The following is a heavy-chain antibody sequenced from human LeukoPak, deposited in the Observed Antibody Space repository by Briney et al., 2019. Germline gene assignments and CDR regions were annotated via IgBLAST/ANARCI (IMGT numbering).Heavy chain of an antibody. D-gene: IGHD3-10*01. CDR1: GGSISSGSYY. CDR3: ARDISSSRLVRGGVGYYFDY. CDR2: IYTSGST. Sequence: SQTLSLTCTVSGGSISSGSYYWSWIRQPAGKGLEWIGRIYTSGSTNYNPSLKSRVTISVDTSKNQFSLKLSSVTAADTAVYNCARDISSSRLVRGGVGYYFDYWGQGTLVTVSS. J-gene: IGHJ4*02. V-gene: IGHV4-61*02.